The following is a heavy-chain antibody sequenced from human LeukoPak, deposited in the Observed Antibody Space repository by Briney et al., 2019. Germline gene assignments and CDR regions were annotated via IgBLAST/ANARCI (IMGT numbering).Heavy chain of an antibody. D-gene: IGHD3-22*01. J-gene: IGHJ3*02. CDR1: GFTFSNYW. Sequence: GGSLRLSCAASGFTFSNYWLTWVRQAPGKGLEWVSSISRSSSYIYYADSVKGRFTISRDNAKNSLYLQMNSLRAEDTAVYYCARDPESYDSSGFAFDIWGQGTMVTVSS. CDR3: ARDPESYDSSGFAFDI. CDR2: ISRSSSYI. V-gene: IGHV3-21*01.